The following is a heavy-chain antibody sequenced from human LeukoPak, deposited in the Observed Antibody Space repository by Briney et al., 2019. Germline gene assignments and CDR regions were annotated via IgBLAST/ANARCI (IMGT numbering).Heavy chain of an antibody. Sequence: SETLSLTCTVSGGSINSYYWSWIRQPPGKGLEWIGYIYYRGSTNYNPSLKSRVTISVDSSKNQFSLKLSSVIAADTAVYYCAGERWLALDVFDIWAKGQWSPSLQ. CDR2: IYYRGST. CDR3: AGERWLALDVFDI. J-gene: IGHJ3*02. CDR1: GGSINSYY. V-gene: IGHV4-59*01. D-gene: IGHD6-19*01.